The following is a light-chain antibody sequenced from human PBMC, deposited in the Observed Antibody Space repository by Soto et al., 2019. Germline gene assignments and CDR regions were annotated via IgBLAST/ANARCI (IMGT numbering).Light chain of an antibody. V-gene: IGLV2-14*01. J-gene: IGLJ1*01. CDR2: DVS. Sequence: QSALTQPASVSGSPGQSITISCTGTSSDVGGYNYVSWYQQHPGKAPKLMIYDVSNRPSGVSNRFSGSKSGNTASLTISGLQAEDEDDYYCGSYTSSSTDVFGTGTKVTVL. CDR3: GSYTSSSTDV. CDR1: SSDVGGYNY.